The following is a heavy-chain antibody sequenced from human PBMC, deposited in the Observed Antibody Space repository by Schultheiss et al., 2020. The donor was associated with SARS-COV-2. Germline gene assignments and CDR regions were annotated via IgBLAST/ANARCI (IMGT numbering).Heavy chain of an antibody. V-gene: IGHV1-69*06. CDR1: GGTFSSYA. D-gene: IGHD4-23*01. CDR2: IIPIFGTA. J-gene: IGHJ4*02. Sequence: SVKVSCKASGGTFSSYAISWVRQAPGQGLEWMGGIIPIFGTANYAQKFQGRVTITADKSTSTAYMELRSLRSDDTAVYYCGLWSGGNGVDYWGQGTLVTVSS. CDR3: GLWSGGNGVDY.